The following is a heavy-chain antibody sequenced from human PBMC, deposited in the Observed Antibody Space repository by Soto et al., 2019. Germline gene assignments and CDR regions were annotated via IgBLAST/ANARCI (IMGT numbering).Heavy chain of an antibody. CDR3: ASTPLGGNYYYYYGMDV. CDR2: IYYSGST. CDR1: GGSISSYY. D-gene: IGHD7-27*01. J-gene: IGHJ6*02. V-gene: IGHV4-59*01. Sequence: SETLSLTCTVSGGSISSYYWSWIRQPPGKGLEWIGYIYYSGSTNYNPSLKSRVTISVDTSKNQFSLKLSSVTAADTAVYYCASTPLGGNYYYYYGMDVWGQGTTVTVSS.